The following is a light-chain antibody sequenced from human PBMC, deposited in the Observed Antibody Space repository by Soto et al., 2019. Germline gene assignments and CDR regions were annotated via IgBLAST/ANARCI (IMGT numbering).Light chain of an antibody. Sequence: EIVLTQSPATLSLSPGERATLSCRASQSVSSYLAWYQQKPGQAPRLLIYDASNRATGIPARFSGSGSGTEFTLTISSLEPEDFAVYYCQQRLFGQGTRLEIK. CDR2: DAS. J-gene: IGKJ5*01. CDR3: QQRL. V-gene: IGKV3-11*01. CDR1: QSVSSY.